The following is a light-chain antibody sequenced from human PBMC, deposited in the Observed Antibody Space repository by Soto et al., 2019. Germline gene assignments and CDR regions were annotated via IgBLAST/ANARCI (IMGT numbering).Light chain of an antibody. CDR3: QSYDSSLSEVV. Sequence: QSVLTQPPSVSGAPGQRVTISCTGSSSNIGAGYDVHWYQQLPGTAPKLLIYGNSNRPSGVPDRFSGSKSGTSASLAITGRQADDEADYYCQSYDSSLSEVVFGGGTKVTVL. CDR1: SSNIGAGYD. CDR2: GNS. V-gene: IGLV1-40*01. J-gene: IGLJ2*01.